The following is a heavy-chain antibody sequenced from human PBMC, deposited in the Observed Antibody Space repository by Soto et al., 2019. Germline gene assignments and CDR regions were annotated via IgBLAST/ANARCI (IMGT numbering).Heavy chain of an antibody. J-gene: IGHJ4*02. CDR3: AKARDSSSSYYFDY. V-gene: IGHV3-23*01. CDR2: ISGSGGST. D-gene: IGHD6-6*01. Sequence: LSLSCAASGFTFSSYAMSWVRQAPGKGLEWVSAISGSGGSTYYADSVKGRFTISRDNSKNTLYLQMNSLRAEDTAVYYCAKARDSSSSYYFDYWGQGTLVTVSS. CDR1: GFTFSSYA.